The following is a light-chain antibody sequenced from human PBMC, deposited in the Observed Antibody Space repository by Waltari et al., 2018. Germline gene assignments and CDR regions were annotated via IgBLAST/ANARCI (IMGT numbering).Light chain of an antibody. V-gene: IGKV1-39*01. CDR2: SAS. J-gene: IGKJ5*01. CDR3: QQSYSSGH. CDR1: QSISTY. Sequence: DIQMTQSPSSLSASVGDRVTITCRASQSISTYLNWYQQKPGKAPKLLIYSASNLQSGVSSRFSGSGSGTDFALTINSLQPEDFATYYWQQSYSSGHFGQGTRLDIK.